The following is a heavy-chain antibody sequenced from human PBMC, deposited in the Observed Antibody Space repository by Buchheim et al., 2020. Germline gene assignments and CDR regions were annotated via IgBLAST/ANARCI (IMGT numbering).Heavy chain of an antibody. Sequence: QLQLQESGPGLVKPSETLSLTCTVSGGSISSSSYYWGWIRQPPGKGLEWMGSIYYSGSIYYNPAIKSRVTISVDKSKHQFFLKLSSVTAADTAVYYCARYRIAVAGTSAFDIWGQGT. CDR2: IYYSGSI. CDR3: ARYRIAVAGTSAFDI. V-gene: IGHV4-39*07. J-gene: IGHJ3*02. D-gene: IGHD6-19*01. CDR1: GGSISSSSYY.